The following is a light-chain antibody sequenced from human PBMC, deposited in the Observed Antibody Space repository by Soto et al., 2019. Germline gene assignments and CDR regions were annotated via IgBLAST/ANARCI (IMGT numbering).Light chain of an antibody. CDR3: QQYNSYSAT. CDR1: QSISSW. V-gene: IGKV1-5*01. Sequence: DIQMTQSPSTLSASVGDRVTITCRASQSISSWLAWYQQKPGKAPKLLIYDASSLESGVPSRFSGSGSGTEFTLTISSLQPDDFANYYCQQYNSYSATFGQGTKTEIK. CDR2: DAS. J-gene: IGKJ2*01.